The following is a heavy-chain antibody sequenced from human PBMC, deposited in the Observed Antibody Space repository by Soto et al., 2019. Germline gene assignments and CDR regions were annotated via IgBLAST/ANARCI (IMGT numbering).Heavy chain of an antibody. V-gene: IGHV4-34*01. Sequence: SETLSLTCAVYGGSFSGYYWSWIRQPPGKGLEWIGEINHSGSTNYNPSLKSRVTISVDTSKNQFSLKLSSVTAADTAVYYCARGRPTTPRLFVGFDPWGQGNLVTVSS. CDR1: GGSFSGYY. CDR2: INHSGST. CDR3: ARGRPTTPRLFVGFDP. D-gene: IGHD4-17*01. J-gene: IGHJ5*02.